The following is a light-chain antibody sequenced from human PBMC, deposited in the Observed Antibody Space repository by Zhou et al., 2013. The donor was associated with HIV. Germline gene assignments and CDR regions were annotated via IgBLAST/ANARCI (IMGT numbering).Light chain of an antibody. J-gene: IGKJ4*01. CDR3: QQYNNTVT. Sequence: DIQMTQSPSTLSASVGDRVTITCRASQSISSWLAWYQQKPGKAPKILIYKASSLESGVPPRFSGSGSGTEFTLTISRLQPDDFASYYCQQYNNTVTFGGGTKVDIK. CDR1: QSISSW. CDR2: KAS. V-gene: IGKV1-5*03.